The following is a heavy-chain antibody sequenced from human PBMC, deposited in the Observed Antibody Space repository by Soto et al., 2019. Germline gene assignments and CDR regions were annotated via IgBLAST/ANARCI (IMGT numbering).Heavy chain of an antibody. Sequence: ASVKVSCKASGYTFTSYAMHWVRQAPGQRLEWMGWINAGNGNTKYSQKFQGRVTITKDTSTSTAYMELSSLRSEDTAVYYCATLPHNIQLWLDYWGQGTLVTVSS. J-gene: IGHJ4*01. D-gene: IGHD5-18*01. CDR1: GYTFTSYA. V-gene: IGHV1-3*01. CDR2: INAGNGNT. CDR3: ATLPHNIQLWLDY.